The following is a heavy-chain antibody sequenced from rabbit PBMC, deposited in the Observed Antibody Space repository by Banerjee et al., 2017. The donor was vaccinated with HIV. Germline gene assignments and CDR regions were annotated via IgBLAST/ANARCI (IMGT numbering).Heavy chain of an antibody. J-gene: IGHJ4*01. CDR2: IYTGSSGST. D-gene: IGHD4-1*01. CDR1: GFDLSSYYF. V-gene: IGHV1S45*01. CDR3: ARDLYGSGWGEFSL. Sequence: QEQLEESGGDLVKPEGSLTLTCKASGFDLSSYYFMCWVRQAPGKGLEWIACIYTGSSGSTYYANWAKGRFTISKTSSTTVTLQMTSLTAADTAAYFCARDLYGSGWGEFSLWGQGTLVTVS.